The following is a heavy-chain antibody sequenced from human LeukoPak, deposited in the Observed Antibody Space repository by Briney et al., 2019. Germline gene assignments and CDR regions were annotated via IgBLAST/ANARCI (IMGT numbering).Heavy chain of an antibody. Sequence: SSVKVPCKPSGYTLHHYDISWVRQAPGPGLEWMGWISAYTCNTNYAQRLQRRVTMTTDTSTSTAYMELRSLRADDTAVYYCARDDGRQWLVIFDYWGQGTLVTVSS. CDR3: ARDDGRQWLVIFDY. J-gene: IGHJ4*01. CDR2: ISAYTCNT. D-gene: IGHD6-19*01. V-gene: IGHV1-18*01. CDR1: GYTLHHYD.